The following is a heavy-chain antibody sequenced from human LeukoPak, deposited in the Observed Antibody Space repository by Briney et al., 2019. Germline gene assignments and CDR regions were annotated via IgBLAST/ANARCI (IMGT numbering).Heavy chain of an antibody. CDR2: ISAYNGNT. CDR3: ARDLGIAVAGTDY. CDR1: GYTFTSYG. J-gene: IGHJ4*02. V-gene: IGHV1-18*01. D-gene: IGHD6-19*01. Sequence: ASVKVSCKASGYTFTSYGISWVRQAPGQGLEWMGWISAYNGNTNYAQKFQGRVTITADESTSTAYMELSSLRSEDTAVYYCARDLGIAVAGTDYWGQGTLVTVSS.